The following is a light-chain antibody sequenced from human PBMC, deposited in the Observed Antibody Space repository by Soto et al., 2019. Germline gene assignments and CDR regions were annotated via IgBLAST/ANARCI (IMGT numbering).Light chain of an antibody. CDR2: GAS. CDR3: QQGHNRPLT. Sequence: EIVMTQSPATLSVSPGERATLSCRASQSISSELAWYQQRPGQPPRLLIYGASTRATGVPDRFTGSGSGSEFTLAISGLQSEDFAVYYWQQGHNRPLTFGQRTRLEI. V-gene: IGKV3-15*01. J-gene: IGKJ2*01. CDR1: QSISSE.